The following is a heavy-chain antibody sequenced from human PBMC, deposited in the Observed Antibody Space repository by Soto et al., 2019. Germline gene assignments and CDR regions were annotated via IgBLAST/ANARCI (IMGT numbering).Heavy chain of an antibody. D-gene: IGHD5-12*01. CDR1: GFSLSTSGVG. J-gene: IGHJ3*02. CDR3: AHSHIVATGGAFDI. Sequence: QITLKESGPTLVKPTQTLTLTCTFSGFSLSTSGVGVGWSRQPPGKALEWLALIYWDDDKRYSPSLKSRLTITKDTSKNQVVLTMTNMDPVDTATYYCAHSHIVATGGAFDIWGQGTMVTVSS. V-gene: IGHV2-5*02. CDR2: IYWDDDK.